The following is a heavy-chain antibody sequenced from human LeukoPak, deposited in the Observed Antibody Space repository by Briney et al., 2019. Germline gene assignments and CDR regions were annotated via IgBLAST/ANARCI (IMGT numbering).Heavy chain of an antibody. V-gene: IGHV4-4*07. CDR3: ARVGGLAVAGTENWFDP. D-gene: IGHD6-19*01. CDR2: IYTSGST. J-gene: IGHJ5*02. CDR1: GGSISSYY. Sequence: SETLSLTCTVSGGSISSYYWSWIRQPAGKVLEWIGRIYTSGSTNYNPSPKSRVTMSVDTSKNQFSLKLSSVTAADTAVYYCARVGGLAVAGTENWFDPWGQGTLVTVSS.